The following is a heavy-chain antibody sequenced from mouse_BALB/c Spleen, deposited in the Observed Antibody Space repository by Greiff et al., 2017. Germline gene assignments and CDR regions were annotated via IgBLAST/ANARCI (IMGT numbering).Heavy chain of an antibody. CDR3: ARWDYGVAY. CDR1: GFTFSSFG. J-gene: IGHJ3*01. Sequence: EVQVVESGGGLVQPGGSRKLSCAASGFTFSSFGMHWVRQAPEKGLEWVAYISSGSSTIYYADTVKGRFTISRDNPKNTLFLQMTSLRSEDTAMYYCARWDYGVAYWGQGTLVTVSA. V-gene: IGHV5-17*02. CDR2: ISSGSSTI. D-gene: IGHD2-4*01.